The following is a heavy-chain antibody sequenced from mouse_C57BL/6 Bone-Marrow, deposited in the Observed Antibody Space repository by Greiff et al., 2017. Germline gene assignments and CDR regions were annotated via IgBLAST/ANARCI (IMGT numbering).Heavy chain of an antibody. CDR2: IYPRSGNT. CDR1: GYTFTSYG. Sequence: QVQLQQSGAELARPGASVKLSCKASGYTFTSYGISWVKQRTGQGLEWIGEIYPRSGNTYYIEKFKGKATLTADKSSSTAYMELRSLTSEDSAVYFCARYDHYYAMDYWGQGTSVTVSS. D-gene: IGHD2-3*01. J-gene: IGHJ4*01. V-gene: IGHV1-81*01. CDR3: ARYDHYYAMDY.